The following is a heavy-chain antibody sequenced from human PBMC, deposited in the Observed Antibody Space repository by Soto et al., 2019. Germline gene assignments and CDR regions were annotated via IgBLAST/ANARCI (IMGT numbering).Heavy chain of an antibody. CDR1: GGSISSYY. D-gene: IGHD2-21*01. V-gene: IGHV4-59*01. CDR2: IYYSGST. CDR3: ARRWGGTFDY. J-gene: IGHJ4*02. Sequence: PSETLSLTCTVSGGSISSYYWSWIRQPPGKGLEWIGYIYYSGSTNYNPSLKSRVTKSVDTSKKQFSLKLSSVTAADTAVYYCARRWGGTFDYWGQGTLVTVSS.